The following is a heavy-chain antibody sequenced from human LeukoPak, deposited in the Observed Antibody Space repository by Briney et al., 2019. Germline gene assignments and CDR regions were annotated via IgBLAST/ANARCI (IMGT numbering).Heavy chain of an antibody. V-gene: IGHV3-23*01. D-gene: IGHD2-2*01. CDR2: ITDTCFAT. Sequence: PGGSLRLSCAASGFTFSNYAMTWVRQAPGKGLEWGSGITDTCFATFYADSVRGRFTISRDNSRNTLYLQMDSLRAEDTAVYYCARAGFCSTTTCYNPFDYWGQGTLVTVSS. CDR3: ARAGFCSTTTCYNPFDY. J-gene: IGHJ4*02. CDR1: GFTFSNYA.